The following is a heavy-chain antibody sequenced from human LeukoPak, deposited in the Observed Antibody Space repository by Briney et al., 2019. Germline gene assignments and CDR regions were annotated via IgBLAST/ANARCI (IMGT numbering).Heavy chain of an antibody. D-gene: IGHD4-17*01. V-gene: IGHV3-66*01. CDR3: ARGEDYGDYGWFDP. CDR1: GFTVSSNY. Sequence: GGSLRLSCAVSGFTVSSNYMTWVRQAPGKGLEWVSHIYDGTYTYYSDSVRGRFTIARDNSKNTLYLQMNSLRAEDTAVYYCARGEDYGDYGWFDPWGQGNLVTVSS. CDR2: IYDGTYT. J-gene: IGHJ5*02.